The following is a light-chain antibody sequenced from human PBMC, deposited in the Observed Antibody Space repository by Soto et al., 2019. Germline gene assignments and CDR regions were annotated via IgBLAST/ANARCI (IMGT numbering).Light chain of an antibody. Sequence: DIQMTQSPSSLCASVGDRLTITCRASQGIYNFLAWYQQKPGKIPKLLIYAASTLQSGVPSRFSGSGSGTDFTLTISSLQPEDVAIYYCQNYNSVSLTFGGGTKVEIK. CDR2: AAS. J-gene: IGKJ4*01. V-gene: IGKV1-27*01. CDR3: QNYNSVSLT. CDR1: QGIYNF.